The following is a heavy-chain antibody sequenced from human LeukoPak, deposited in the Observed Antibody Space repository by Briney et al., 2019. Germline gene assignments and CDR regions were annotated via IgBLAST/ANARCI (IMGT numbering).Heavy chain of an antibody. V-gene: IGHV1-2*02. Sequence: ASVTVSCKASGYTFTGYYMHWVRQAPGQGLEWMGWINPNSGGTNYAQKFQGRVTMTRDTSISTAYMELSRLRSDDTAVYYCAREGYCSGGSCYVSYYYGMDVWGQGTTVTVSS. CDR3: AREGYCSGGSCYVSYYYGMDV. CDR1: GYTFTGYY. J-gene: IGHJ6*02. CDR2: INPNSGGT. D-gene: IGHD2-15*01.